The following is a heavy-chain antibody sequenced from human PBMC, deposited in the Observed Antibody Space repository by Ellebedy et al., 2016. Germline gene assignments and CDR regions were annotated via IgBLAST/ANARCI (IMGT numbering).Heavy chain of an antibody. Sequence: GESLKIPXVSSGSSFRTSVMHWVRQAPGKGLEWVAIISYDGRSQYYADSVRGRFTISRDNSKNTLYLQMHSLTTADAAVYFCVIGSIVPAAMMGSYYGMDVWGQGTAVSVSS. D-gene: IGHD2-2*01. CDR1: GSSFRTSV. J-gene: IGHJ6*02. CDR2: ISYDGRSQ. CDR3: VIGSIVPAAMMGSYYGMDV. V-gene: IGHV3-30*03.